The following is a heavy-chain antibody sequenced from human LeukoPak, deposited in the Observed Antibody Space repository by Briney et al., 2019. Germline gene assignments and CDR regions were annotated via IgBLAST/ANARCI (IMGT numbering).Heavy chain of an antibody. CDR2: IGSSDSTT. Sequence: PGGSLRLSCVASGFTFSSYEMNWVRQAPGKGLEWLSYIGSSDSTTHYADSVKGRFTISRDNSKNTLYLQMNSLRAEDTAVYYCARGFVPFDPWGQGTLVTVSS. V-gene: IGHV3-48*03. J-gene: IGHJ5*02. D-gene: IGHD2-8*01. CDR1: GFTFSSYE. CDR3: ARGFVPFDP.